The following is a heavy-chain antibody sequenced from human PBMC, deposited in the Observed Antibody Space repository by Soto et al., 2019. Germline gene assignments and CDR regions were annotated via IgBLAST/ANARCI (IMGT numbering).Heavy chain of an antibody. CDR3: AGGPGWDSEF. Sequence: EVQLVESGGGLVQPGGSLRLSCAASGLTLGDYWLNWVSQAPGKGLEWVANIKKDGSEKNYVDAGKGRFTISRDNAKNSLFLQMNSLRAEDTAVYYCAGGPGWDSEFWGPGTQVTVSS. CDR2: IKKDGSEK. J-gene: IGHJ4*02. CDR1: GLTLGDYW. D-gene: IGHD6-19*01. V-gene: IGHV3-7*05.